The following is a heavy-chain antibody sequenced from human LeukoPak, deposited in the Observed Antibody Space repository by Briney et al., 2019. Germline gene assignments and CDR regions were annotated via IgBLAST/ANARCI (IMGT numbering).Heavy chain of an antibody. V-gene: IGHV4-34*01. J-gene: IGHJ6*02. CDR1: GGSFNGYY. CDR3: ARDEKMTTVFPRRYYYGMDV. CDR2: INHSGST. D-gene: IGHD4-11*01. Sequence: KPSETLSLTCAVYGGSFNGYYWSWIRQPPGKGLEWIGEINHSGSTNYNPSLKSRVTISVDTSKNQFSLKLSSVTAADTAVYYCARDEKMTTVFPRRYYYGMDVWGQGTTVTVSS.